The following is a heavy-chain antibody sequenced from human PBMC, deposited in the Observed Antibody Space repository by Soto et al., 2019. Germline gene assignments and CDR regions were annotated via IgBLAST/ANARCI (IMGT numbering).Heavy chain of an antibody. CDR3: AKEHGGGISTITSFFDS. CDR2: IYHSGST. V-gene: IGHV4-30-2*01. J-gene: IGHJ4*02. D-gene: IGHD5-12*01. Sequence: PPGKGLEWIGYIYHSGSTYYNPSLKSRVTISVDRSKNQFSLKLSSVTADDTAVYYCAKEHGGGISTITSFFDSWGQGTLVTVSS.